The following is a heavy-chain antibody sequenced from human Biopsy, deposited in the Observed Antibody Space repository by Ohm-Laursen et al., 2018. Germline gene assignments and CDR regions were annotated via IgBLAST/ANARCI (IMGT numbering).Heavy chain of an antibody. Sequence: SLRLSCSASGFTFSSYAMTWFRQAPGKGLEWVATIKEDGSEIKYVASVKGRFTISRDNTESSLYLQMNNLTAEDTAVYYCARGYSVWGQGTLVTVSS. V-gene: IGHV3-7*01. CDR1: GFTFSSYA. CDR3: ARGYSV. D-gene: IGHD5-18*01. CDR2: IKEDGSEI. J-gene: IGHJ4*02.